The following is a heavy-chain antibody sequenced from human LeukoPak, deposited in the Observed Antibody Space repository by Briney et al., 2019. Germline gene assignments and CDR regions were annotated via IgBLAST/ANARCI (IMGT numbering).Heavy chain of an antibody. CDR1: GYTFTGYY. Sequence: ASVKVSCKASGYTFTGYYMHWVRQAPGQGLEWMGWINPNSGGTNYAQKFQGRVTMTRDTSISTAYMELSRLRSDGTAVYYCARLSGYLNWFDPWGQGTLVTVSS. D-gene: IGHD3-22*01. J-gene: IGHJ5*02. V-gene: IGHV1-2*02. CDR2: INPNSGGT. CDR3: ARLSGYLNWFDP.